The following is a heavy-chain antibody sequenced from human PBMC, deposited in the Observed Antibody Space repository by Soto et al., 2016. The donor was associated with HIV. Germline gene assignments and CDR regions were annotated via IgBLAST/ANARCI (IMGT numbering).Heavy chain of an antibody. D-gene: IGHD3-3*01. Sequence: EVQLVETGGGLIQPGGSLRLSCAASGFTVSSNYMSWVRQAPGKGLEWVSVIYSGGSTYYADSMKGRFTISRDNSKSTLYLQMNSLRAEDTAVYYCARGDLEWFHFDYWGQGTLVTVSS. CDR2: IYSGGST. J-gene: IGHJ4*02. CDR1: GFTVSSNY. V-gene: IGHV3-53*02. CDR3: ARGDLEWFHFDY.